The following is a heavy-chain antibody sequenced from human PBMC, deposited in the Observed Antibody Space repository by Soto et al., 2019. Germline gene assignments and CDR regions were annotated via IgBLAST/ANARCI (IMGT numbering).Heavy chain of an antibody. D-gene: IGHD3-3*01. CDR2: ISGSGGTT. CDR1: GFTFSSYA. Sequence: EVQLLESGGGLVQPGGSLRLSCAASGFTFSSYAMSWVRQAPGKGLECVSTISGSGGTTYYADSVKGRFTISRDNSKNTLYLQMNSLRAEDTAVYYCAKVRSTTISDVVRLFDYWGQGTLVTVSS. CDR3: AKVRSTTISDVVRLFDY. J-gene: IGHJ4*02. V-gene: IGHV3-23*01.